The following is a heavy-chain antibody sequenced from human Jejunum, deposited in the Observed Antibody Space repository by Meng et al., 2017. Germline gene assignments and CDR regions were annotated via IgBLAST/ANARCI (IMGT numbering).Heavy chain of an antibody. V-gene: IGHV4-61*08. Sequence: QVPLQWSGPGLVRPSETRSLICTVSVGSVSRAGYQWGWIRQPPGKGLEWIGYASTNYNPSLKSRVTISLDTSRNQFSLSLSSVTAADTAVYYCARDHMGSLDYWGQGILVTVSS. D-gene: IGHD1-26*01. CDR2: AST. J-gene: IGHJ4*02. CDR1: VGSVSRAGYQ. CDR3: ARDHMGSLDY.